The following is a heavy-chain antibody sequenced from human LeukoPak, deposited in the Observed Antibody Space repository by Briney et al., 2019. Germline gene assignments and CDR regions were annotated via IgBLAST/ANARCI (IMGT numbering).Heavy chain of an antibody. CDR1: GGSISSGDYY. CDR3: AREEVYYYMDV. Sequence: PSETLSLTCTVSGGSISSGDYYWSWIRQPPGKGLEWIGHIYYSGSTYYNPSLKSRVTISVDTSKNQFSLKLSSVTAADTAVYYCAREEVYYYMDVWGKGTTVTVSS. V-gene: IGHV4-30-4*08. J-gene: IGHJ6*03. CDR2: IYYSGST.